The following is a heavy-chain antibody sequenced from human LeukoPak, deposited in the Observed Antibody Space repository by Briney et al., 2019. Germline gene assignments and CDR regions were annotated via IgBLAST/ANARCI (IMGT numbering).Heavy chain of an antibody. CDR3: ARNRAAAGDWLDP. D-gene: IGHD6-13*01. J-gene: IGHJ5*02. CDR2: IRYDGRIK. V-gene: IGHV3-30*02. Sequence: PGGSLRISCAASGFTFSAYGVHWVRRAPGKGLEWVAFIRYDGRIKNYADSVKGRFTISRDNSKNTLYLQMNSLTTEDTSLYYCARNRAAAGDWLDPWGQGTLVIVSS. CDR1: GFTFSAYG.